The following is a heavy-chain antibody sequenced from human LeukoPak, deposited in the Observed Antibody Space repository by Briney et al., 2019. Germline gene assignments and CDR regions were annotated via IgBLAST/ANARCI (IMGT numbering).Heavy chain of an antibody. J-gene: IGHJ4*02. CDR3: ARSSGTGTFSY. Sequence: SETLSLTCTVSGGLISSSGNFYWGWIRQLPGKGLEWIGSVYYSGYTYDNPSLKSRVTVSVDTSKNQFSLKLNSVTAADTAIYYCARSSGTGTFSYWGQGTLVTVSS. CDR2: VYYSGYT. V-gene: IGHV4-39*01. CDR1: GGLISSSGNFY. D-gene: IGHD6-25*01.